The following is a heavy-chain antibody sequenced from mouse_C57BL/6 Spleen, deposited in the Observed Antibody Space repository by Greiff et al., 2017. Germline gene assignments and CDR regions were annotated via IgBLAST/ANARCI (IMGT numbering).Heavy chain of an antibody. Sequence: DVMLVESGEGLVKPGGSLKLSCAASGFTFSSYAMSWVRQTPEKRLEWVAYISSGGDYIYYADTVKGRFTISRDNARNTLYLQMSSLKSEDTAMYYCTRDGGRWYAMDYWGQGTSVTVSS. J-gene: IGHJ4*01. CDR3: TRDGGRWYAMDY. CDR2: ISSGGDYI. CDR1: GFTFSSYA. V-gene: IGHV5-9-1*02. D-gene: IGHD1-1*02.